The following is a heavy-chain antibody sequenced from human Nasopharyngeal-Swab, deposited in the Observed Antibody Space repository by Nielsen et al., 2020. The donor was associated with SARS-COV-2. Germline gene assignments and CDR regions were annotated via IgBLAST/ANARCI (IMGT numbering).Heavy chain of an antibody. CDR1: GYTFTSYG. D-gene: IGHD2-2*01. J-gene: IGHJ4*02. V-gene: IGHV1-18*01. Sequence: ASVKVSCKASGYTFTSYGISWVRQAPGQGLEWMGWISAYNGNTNYAQKLQGRVTMTTDTSTSTAYMELRSLRSDDTAVCYCARVVRYCSSTSCYFFDYWGQGTLVTVSS. CDR3: ARVVRYCSSTSCYFFDY. CDR2: ISAYNGNT.